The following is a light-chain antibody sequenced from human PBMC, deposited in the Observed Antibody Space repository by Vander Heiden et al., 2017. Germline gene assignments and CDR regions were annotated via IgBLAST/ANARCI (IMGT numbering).Light chain of an antibody. CDR2: AAS. Sequence: SPSSLSASVGDRVTITCRAGQSISSYLNWYQQKPGKAPKLLIYAASSLQSGVPSRFSGSGSGTYFTLTISSLQPEDFAISYCQQCYSTPPTFGRGTKVEIK. J-gene: IGKJ4*01. CDR3: QQCYSTPPT. CDR1: QSISSY. V-gene: IGKV1-39*01.